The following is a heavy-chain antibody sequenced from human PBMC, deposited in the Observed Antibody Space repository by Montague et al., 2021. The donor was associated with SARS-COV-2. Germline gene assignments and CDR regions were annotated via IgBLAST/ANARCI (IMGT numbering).Heavy chain of an antibody. Sequence: SLRLSCAASGITFSSYAMHWVRQVPGKGLEWVAVISYDGSNKYYADPVKGRFTISRDNSKNTLYLQMDSLRAEDTAVYYCARGGLSGSYYGFLGYWGQGTLVTVSS. CDR1: GITFSSYA. D-gene: IGHD3-10*01. V-gene: IGHV3-30-3*01. J-gene: IGHJ4*02. CDR3: ARGGLSGSYYGFLGY. CDR2: ISYDGSNK.